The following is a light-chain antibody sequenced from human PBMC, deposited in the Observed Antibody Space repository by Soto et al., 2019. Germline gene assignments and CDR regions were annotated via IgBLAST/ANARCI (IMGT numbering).Light chain of an antibody. J-gene: IGKJ1*01. V-gene: IGKV3-20*01. CDR3: QQYGSSPGT. CDR2: GAS. Sequence: EIVLTQSPATLSLSPGERATLSCRASQSVSSSCLAWYQQKPGQAPRLLIYGASSRATGVPDRFSGSGSGTDFALTISRVEPEDFAIYFCQQYGSSPGTFGQGTKVDIK. CDR1: QSVSSSC.